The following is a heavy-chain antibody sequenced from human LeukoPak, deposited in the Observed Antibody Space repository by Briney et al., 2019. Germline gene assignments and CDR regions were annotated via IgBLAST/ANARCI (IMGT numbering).Heavy chain of an antibody. V-gene: IGHV4-59*01. CDR1: GGSISSYY. CDR2: IYYSGST. CDR3: ARDYYDSSGYGYYYGMDV. Sequence: SETLSLTCTVSGGSISSYYWSWIRQPPGKGLEWIGHIYYSGSTNYNPSLKSRVTISVDTSKNQFSLKLSSVTAADTAVYYCARDYYDSSGYGYYYGMDVWGQGTTVTVSS. J-gene: IGHJ6*02. D-gene: IGHD3-22*01.